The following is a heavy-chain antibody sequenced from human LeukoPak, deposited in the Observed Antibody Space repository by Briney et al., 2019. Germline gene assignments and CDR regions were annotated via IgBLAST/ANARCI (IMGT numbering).Heavy chain of an antibody. CDR1: GFTFSSYS. Sequence: GGSLRLSCAASGFTFSSYSMNWVRQAPGKGLEWVSYISSSSSSTIYYADSVKGRFTISRDNAKNSLYLQMNSLRAEDTAVYYCAREMATIMDYWGQGTLVTVSS. D-gene: IGHD5-24*01. J-gene: IGHJ4*02. V-gene: IGHV3-48*01. CDR3: AREMATIMDY. CDR2: ISSSSSSTI.